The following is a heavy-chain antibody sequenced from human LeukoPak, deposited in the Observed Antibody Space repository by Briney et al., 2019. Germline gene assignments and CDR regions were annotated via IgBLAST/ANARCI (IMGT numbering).Heavy chain of an antibody. CDR1: GFTFTNYA. V-gene: IGHV3-23*01. J-gene: IGHJ4*02. CDR2: VSGSGGST. D-gene: IGHD3-3*01. CDR3: ANSRDGPVSDFWSGYYD. Sequence: GGSLRLSCAASGFTFTNYAMSWVRQAPGKGLEWVSAVSGSGGSTYYVDSVKGRFTISRDNSKNTLYLRMNGLRAEDTAVYYCANSRDGPVSDFWSGYYDWGQGTLVTVSS.